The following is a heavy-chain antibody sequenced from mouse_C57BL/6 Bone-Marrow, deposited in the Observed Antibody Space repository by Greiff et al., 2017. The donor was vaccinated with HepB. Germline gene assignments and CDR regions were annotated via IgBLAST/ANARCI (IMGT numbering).Heavy chain of an antibody. J-gene: IGHJ4*01. D-gene: IGHD1-1*01. CDR1: GFTFSDYG. CDR3: ASEGYYGSSPYAMDY. Sequence: EVKLQESGGGLVKPGGSLKLSCAASGFTFSDYGMHWVRQAPEKGLEWVAYISSGSSTIYYADTVKGRFTISRDNAKNTLFLQMTSLRSEDTAMYYCASEGYYGSSPYAMDYWGQGTSVTVSS. V-gene: IGHV5-17*01. CDR2: ISSGSSTI.